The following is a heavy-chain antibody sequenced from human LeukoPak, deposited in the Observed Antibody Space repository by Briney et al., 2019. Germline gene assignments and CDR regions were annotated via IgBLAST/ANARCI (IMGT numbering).Heavy chain of an antibody. CDR1: GGSITTDS. Sequence: PSETLSLTCTVSGGSITTDSWGWIRQPARKGLEWIGRIYTSGNTNYNPSLRSRVTILVDKSKNQFSLKLRSMTAADTAVYYCAGGSFDFWSGYYPYWGQGTLVTVSA. J-gene: IGHJ4*02. V-gene: IGHV4-4*07. CDR3: AGGSFDFWSGYYPY. D-gene: IGHD3-3*01. CDR2: IYTSGNT.